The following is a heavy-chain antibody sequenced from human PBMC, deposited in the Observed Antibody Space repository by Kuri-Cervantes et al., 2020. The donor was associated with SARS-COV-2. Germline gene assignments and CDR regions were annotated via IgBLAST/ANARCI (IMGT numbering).Heavy chain of an antibody. J-gene: IGHJ6*02. CDR2: ISSSSSYT. D-gene: IGHD3-3*01. Sequence: GGSLRLSCAASGFTFSDYYMRWIRQAPGKGPEWVSYISSSSSYTNYADSVKGRFTIARDNAKYSPYLQMNSLRAEDTAVYYCARDPRGVVNPYYYYGMDVWGQGTTVTVSS. CDR3: ARDPRGVVNPYYYYGMDV. V-gene: IGHV3-11*05. CDR1: GFTFSDYY.